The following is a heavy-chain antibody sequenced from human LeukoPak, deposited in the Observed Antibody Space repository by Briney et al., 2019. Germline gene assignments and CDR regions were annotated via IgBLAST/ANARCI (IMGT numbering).Heavy chain of an antibody. CDR2: INYDVSIK. D-gene: IGHD3-10*01. CDR3: EKVRVPDGRRDFDV. J-gene: IGHJ3*01. CDR1: GFTFSSFG. Sequence: PGGSLTLSCEASGFTFSSFGMQWVRQAPGKGLEWVALINYDVSIKHYTDSVKGRFTISRDNSKNTLYLQMNSLRPEDTAVYYCEKVRVPDGRRDFDVWGQGTMVTVSS. V-gene: IGHV3-30*02.